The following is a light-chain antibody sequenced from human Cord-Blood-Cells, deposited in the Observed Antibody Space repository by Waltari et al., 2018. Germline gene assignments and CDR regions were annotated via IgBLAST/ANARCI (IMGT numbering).Light chain of an antibody. V-gene: IGKV4-1*01. CDR2: WAS. Sequence: DIVMSQSPASLAVSWGEGATIHVKASQRVFYSSNNKNYLAWYQQKPGQPPKLLIYWASTRESGVPDRFSGSGSGTDFTLTISSLQAEDVAVYYCQQYYSTPFTFGPGTKVDIK. CDR3: QQYYSTPFT. J-gene: IGKJ3*01. CDR1: QRVFYSSNNKNY.